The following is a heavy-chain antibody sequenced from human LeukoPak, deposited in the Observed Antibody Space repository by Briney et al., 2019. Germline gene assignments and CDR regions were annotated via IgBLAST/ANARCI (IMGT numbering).Heavy chain of an antibody. CDR3: ARDGCSSTTCPPDY. J-gene: IGHJ4*02. CDR1: GYTFTNYF. D-gene: IGHD2-2*01. Sequence: ASVKVSCKASGYTFTNYFVHWVRQAPGQGPEWMGWINPNNGGTKYAQKFQDRVIMTSDTSITTAHMELSRLTSDDTAVYYCARDGCSSTTCPPDYWGQGTLVTVS. CDR2: INPNNGGT. V-gene: IGHV1-2*02.